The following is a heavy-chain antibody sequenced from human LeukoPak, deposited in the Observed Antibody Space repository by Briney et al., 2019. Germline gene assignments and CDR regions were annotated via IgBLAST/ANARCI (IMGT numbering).Heavy chain of an antibody. V-gene: IGHV3-74*03. J-gene: IGHJ4*02. CDR3: AREGYSTGWYFFDN. D-gene: IGHD6-13*01. Sequence: GGSLRLSCEAYGFSLNSYWMHWVRQAPGEGPLWVSRISVDGRNTAYADSVKGRFTISRDNAKNTLYLGMNSLRADDTAVYYCAREGYSTGWYFFDNWGRGTRVTVSS. CDR1: GFSLNSYW. CDR2: ISVDGRNT.